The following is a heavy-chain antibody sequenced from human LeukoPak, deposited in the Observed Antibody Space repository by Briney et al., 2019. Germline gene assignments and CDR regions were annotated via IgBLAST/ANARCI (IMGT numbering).Heavy chain of an antibody. V-gene: IGHV3-15*01. CDR1: GFTFSNAW. J-gene: IGHJ4*02. Sequence: GGSLRLSCATSGFTFSNAWMSWVRQAPGKGLEWVGRIKRKSDDETTDYAASVKGRFTISRDDSKNTLSLQMNSLKTEDTAVYYCSTEWNYGSGSIFDYWGQGTLVTVAS. CDR3: STEWNYGSGSIFDY. D-gene: IGHD3-10*01. CDR2: IKRKSDDETT.